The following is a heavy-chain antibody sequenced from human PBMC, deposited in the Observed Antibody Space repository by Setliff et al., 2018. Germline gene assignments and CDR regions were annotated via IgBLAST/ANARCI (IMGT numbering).Heavy chain of an antibody. V-gene: IGHV1-18*01. CDR2: ISPYSGNV. CDR1: GYTFTDFG. CDR3: ARLVRYCTRTSCQRTSGAEL. Sequence: GASVKVSCKASGYTFTDFGINWVRQAPGQGLGWMGWISPYSGNVYSAQKFQDRVTLTTDASTSTGYMEVRSLTSDDTAIYYCARLVRYCTRTSCQRTSGAELWGQGTLVTVSS. J-gene: IGHJ4*02. D-gene: IGHD2-2*01.